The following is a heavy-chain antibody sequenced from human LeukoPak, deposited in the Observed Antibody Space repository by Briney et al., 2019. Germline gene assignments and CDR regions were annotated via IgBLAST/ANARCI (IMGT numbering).Heavy chain of an antibody. J-gene: IGHJ4*02. CDR1: GFTVSSNY. CDR2: IYSGGGT. Sequence: GGSLRLSCAASGFTVSSNYMSWVRQAPGKGLEWVSVIYSGGGTYYADSVKGRFTISRDNSKNTLYLQMNSLRAEDTAVYYCARRGSGWYSDYWGQGTLVTVSS. D-gene: IGHD6-19*01. V-gene: IGHV3-53*01. CDR3: ARRGSGWYSDY.